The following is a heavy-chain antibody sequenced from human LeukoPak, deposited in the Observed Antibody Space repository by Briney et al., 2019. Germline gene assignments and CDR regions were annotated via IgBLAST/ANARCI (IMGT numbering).Heavy chain of an antibody. CDR1: GFTVSSNY. CDR3: ARFRVKGYYDSSAWGSYYFDY. Sequence: GGSLRLSCAASGFTVSSNYMSCVRQAPGKGLEWVSVIYSGGSTYYADSVKGRFTTSRDNSKNTLYLQMNSLRAEDTAVYYCARFRVKGYYDSSAWGSYYFDYWGQGTLVTVSS. V-gene: IGHV3-66*01. J-gene: IGHJ4*02. CDR2: IYSGGST. D-gene: IGHD3-22*01.